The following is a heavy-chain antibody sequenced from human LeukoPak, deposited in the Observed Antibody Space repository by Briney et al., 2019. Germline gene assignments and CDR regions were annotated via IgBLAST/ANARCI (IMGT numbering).Heavy chain of an antibody. V-gene: IGHV3-11*01. Sequence: PGGSLRRSCAASGFTFTDHYMSWIRQAPGKGLEWISYISDSGGTIHYADSVKGRFTISRDNAKNSLYLQTNSLRAEDTAVYYCARGAGPLFDPWGQGTLVTVSS. CDR2: ISDSGGTI. CDR1: GFTFTDHY. J-gene: IGHJ5*02. CDR3: ARGAGPLFDP.